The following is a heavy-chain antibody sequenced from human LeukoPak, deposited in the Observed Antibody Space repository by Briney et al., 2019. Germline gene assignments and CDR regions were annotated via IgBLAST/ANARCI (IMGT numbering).Heavy chain of an antibody. Sequence: GGSLRLSCAASGFTFSSYAMSWVRQAPGKGLEWVSAISGSGGSTYYAGSVKGRFTISRDNSKNTLYLQMNSLRAEDTAVYYCAKTGSGYYFALTFFDYWGQGTLVTVSS. CDR2: ISGSGGST. V-gene: IGHV3-23*01. D-gene: IGHD3-22*01. J-gene: IGHJ4*03. CDR3: AKTGSGYYFALTFFDY. CDR1: GFTFSSYA.